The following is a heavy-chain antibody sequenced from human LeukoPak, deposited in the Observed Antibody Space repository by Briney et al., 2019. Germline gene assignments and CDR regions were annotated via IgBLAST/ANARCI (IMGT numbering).Heavy chain of an antibody. CDR3: ARDSGSSWGPSGMDV. CDR1: GGTFSSYT. CDR2: IIPIFGTA. Sequence: SVKVSCKASGGTFSSYTISWVRQAPGQGLEWMGGIIPIFGTANYAQKFQGRVTITADKSTSTAFMELSSMRSEDTAVYSCARDSGSSWGPSGMDVWGKGTTVTVSS. D-gene: IGHD6-13*01. V-gene: IGHV1-69*06. J-gene: IGHJ6*04.